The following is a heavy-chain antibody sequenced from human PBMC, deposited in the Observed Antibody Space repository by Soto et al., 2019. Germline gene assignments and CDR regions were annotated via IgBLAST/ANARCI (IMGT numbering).Heavy chain of an antibody. CDR1: GGSISSYY. D-gene: IGHD3-10*01. V-gene: IGHV4-59*08. CDR2: IYYSGST. J-gene: IGHJ4*02. Sequence: QVQLQESGPGLVKPSETLSLTCTVSGGSISSYYWSWIRQPPGKGLEWIGYIYYSGSTNYNPSLKSRVTIPVDTSKNLFYLTLRSVTAADTAVYYCARTYGPGYTFADWGQGTLVTVSS. CDR3: ARTYGPGYTFAD.